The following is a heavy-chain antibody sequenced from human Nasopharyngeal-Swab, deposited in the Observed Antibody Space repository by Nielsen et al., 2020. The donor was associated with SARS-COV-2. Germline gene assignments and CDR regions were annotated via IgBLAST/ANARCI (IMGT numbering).Heavy chain of an antibody. CDR3: ARLVGATDYYYYGMDV. D-gene: IGHD1-26*01. CDR1: GDSISSYY. V-gene: IGHV4-59*01. J-gene: IGHJ6*02. CDR2: IYYSGST. Sequence: SETLSLTCTVSGDSISSYYWSWIRQPPGKGLEWIGYIYYSGSTNYNPSLKSRVTISVDTSKNQFSLKLSSVTAADTAVYYCARLVGATDYYYYGMDVWGQGTTVTVSS.